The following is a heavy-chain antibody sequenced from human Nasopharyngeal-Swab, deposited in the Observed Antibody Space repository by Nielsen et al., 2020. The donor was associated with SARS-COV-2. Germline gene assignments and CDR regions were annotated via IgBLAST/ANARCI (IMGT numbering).Heavy chain of an antibody. CDR1: GFTFSSYG. CDR3: ATPVGDEGWGLYYYGMDV. V-gene: IGHV3-33*01. CDR2: IWYDGSNK. D-gene: IGHD1-26*01. J-gene: IGHJ6*02. Sequence: GGSLRLSCAASGFTFSSYGMHWVRQAPGKGLEWVAVIWYDGSNKYYADSVKGRFTISRDNSKNTLYLQMNSLRAEDTAVYYCATPVGDEGWGLYYYGMDVWGQGTTVTVSS.